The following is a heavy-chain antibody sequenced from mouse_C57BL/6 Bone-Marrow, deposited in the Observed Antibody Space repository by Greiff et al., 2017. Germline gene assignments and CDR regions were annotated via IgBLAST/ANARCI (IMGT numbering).Heavy chain of an antibody. CDR3: TRDYDYDALYAMDY. Sequence: QVQLQQSGAELVRPGASVTLSCKASGYTFTDYEMHWVKQTPVHGLEWIGAIYPETGGTAYNQKFKGKAILTADKSSSTAYMELRSLTSEDSAVYYCTRDYDYDALYAMDYWGQGTSVTVSS. V-gene: IGHV1-15*01. D-gene: IGHD2-4*01. CDR1: GYTFTDYE. J-gene: IGHJ4*01. CDR2: IYPETGGT.